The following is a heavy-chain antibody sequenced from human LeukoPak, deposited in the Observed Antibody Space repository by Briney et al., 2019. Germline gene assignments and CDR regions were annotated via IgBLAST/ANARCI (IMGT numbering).Heavy chain of an antibody. J-gene: IGHJ4*02. V-gene: IGHV3-72*01. CDR1: GFTLSDYY. CDR2: SRNKADSYTT. CDR3: TRGGLYGGSSAFDY. Sequence: LGGSLRLSCAASGFTLSDYYMDWVRQAPGKGLEWVGRSRNKADSYTTVYAASVNGRFTISRDDSKSSLYLQMNSLKTEDTAVYYCTRGGLYGGSSAFDYWGQGALVTVSS. D-gene: IGHD4-23*01.